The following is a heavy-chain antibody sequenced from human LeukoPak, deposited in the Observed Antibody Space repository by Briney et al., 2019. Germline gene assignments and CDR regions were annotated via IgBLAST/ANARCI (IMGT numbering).Heavy chain of an antibody. CDR3: ARDLRLGELSSFDY. V-gene: IGHV4-61*02. D-gene: IGHD3-16*02. Sequence: SETLSLTCAVSGGSISSSGYFWSWFRQPAGKGLEWIGRIYTSGSTNYNSSLKSRLTISIDTSKNQFSLKLSSVTAADTAVYYCARDLRLGELSSFDYWGQGTLVTVSS. CDR1: GGSISSSGYF. CDR2: IYTSGST. J-gene: IGHJ4*02.